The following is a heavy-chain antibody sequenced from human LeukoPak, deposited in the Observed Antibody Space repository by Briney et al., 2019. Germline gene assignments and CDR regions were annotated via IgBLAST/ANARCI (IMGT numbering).Heavy chain of an antibody. J-gene: IGHJ5*02. Sequence: SETLSLTCTVSGGPLSSSSYYWGWIRQPPGKGLEWIGSIYYSGSTYFNPSLKSRVTVSVDTSKNQFSLKLSSVTAADTAFYYCARSHITIFSECWFDPWGQGTLVTVSS. CDR3: ARSHITIFSECWFDP. D-gene: IGHD3-9*01. V-gene: IGHV4-39*07. CDR2: IYYSGST. CDR1: GGPLSSSSYY.